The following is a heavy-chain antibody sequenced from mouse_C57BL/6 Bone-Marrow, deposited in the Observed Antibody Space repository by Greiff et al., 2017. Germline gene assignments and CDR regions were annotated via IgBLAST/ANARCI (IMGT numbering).Heavy chain of an antibody. J-gene: IGHJ2*01. CDR1: GYTFTSYW. V-gene: IGHV1-55*01. CDR3: ARSGPLGRSVDY. CDR2: IYPTSGRT. Sequence: QVQLKQPGAELVKPGASVKMSCKASGYTFTSYWITWVKQRPGQGLEWIGDIYPTSGRTNYNEKFKSKAILTVDTSSNTAYMQLSSLTSEDSAVFDCARSGPLGRSVDYWGQGTTLTVSS. D-gene: IGHD4-1*01.